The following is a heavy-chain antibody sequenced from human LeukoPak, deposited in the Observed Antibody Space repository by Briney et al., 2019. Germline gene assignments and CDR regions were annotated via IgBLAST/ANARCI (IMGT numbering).Heavy chain of an antibody. CDR1: GFTFSSYA. V-gene: IGHV3-23*01. J-gene: IGHJ5*02. CDR2: ISGSGGST. Sequence: GGSLRLSCAASGFTFSSYAMSWVRQAPGKGLGWVSAISGSGGSTYYADSVKGPFTISRDNSTNTLYLEMNSLRAEDTAVYYCAKDRLARDWFDPWGPGTLVTVSS. CDR3: AKDRLARDWFDP.